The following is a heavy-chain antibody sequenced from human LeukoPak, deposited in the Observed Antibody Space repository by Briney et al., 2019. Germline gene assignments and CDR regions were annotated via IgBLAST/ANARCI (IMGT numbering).Heavy chain of an antibody. CDR1: GFTFSSYA. CDR3: ARPPYYDILTGYTDLWGYFDY. V-gene: IGHV3-30*04. D-gene: IGHD3-9*01. Sequence: GGSLRLSCAASGFTFSSYAVHWVRRAPGKGLEWVAVISYDGSNKYYADSVKGRFTISRDNSKNTLYLQMNSLRAEDTAVYYCARPPYYDILTGYTDLWGYFDYWGQGTLVTVSS. CDR2: ISYDGSNK. J-gene: IGHJ4*02.